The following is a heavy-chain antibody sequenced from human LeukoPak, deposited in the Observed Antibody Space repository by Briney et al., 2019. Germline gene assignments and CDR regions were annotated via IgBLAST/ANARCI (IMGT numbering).Heavy chain of an antibody. J-gene: IGHJ4*02. CDR3: VSGYCSSTTCYRGAY. V-gene: IGHV3-74*01. Sequence: GGSLRLSCAASGFTFGNYWMHWVRQAPGKGLLWVSRISDDGSSANYADSVQGRFTVSRDNAKNTVYLQMHSLRAEDTAVYYCVSGYCSSTTCYRGAYWGQGTLVTVSS. CDR1: GFTFGNYW. CDR2: ISDDGSSA. D-gene: IGHD2-2*03.